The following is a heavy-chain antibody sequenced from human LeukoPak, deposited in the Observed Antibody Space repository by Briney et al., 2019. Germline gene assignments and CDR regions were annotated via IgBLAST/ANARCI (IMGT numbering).Heavy chain of an antibody. CDR2: ISYDGSNK. CDR1: GFTFSSYA. CDR3: ARDSGPYGSGSQAYYYYGMDV. J-gene: IGHJ6*04. V-gene: IGHV3-30*04. D-gene: IGHD3-10*01. Sequence: GGSLRLSCAASGFTFSSYAMHRVRQAPGKGLEWVAVISYDGSNKYYADSVKGRFTISRDNSKNTLYLQMNSLRAEDTAVYYCARDSGPYGSGSQAYYYYGMDVWGKGTTVTVSS.